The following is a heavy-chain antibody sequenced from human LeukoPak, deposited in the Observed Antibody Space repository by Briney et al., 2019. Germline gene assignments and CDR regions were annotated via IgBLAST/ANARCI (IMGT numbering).Heavy chain of an antibody. V-gene: IGHV1-18*04. J-gene: IGHJ4*02. CDR3: ARSHVDTENFDY. CDR2: ISAYNGNT. D-gene: IGHD5-18*01. CDR1: GYTFTSYG. Sequence: ASVKVSCKASGYTFTSYGISWVGQAPGQGLEWMGWISAYNGNTNYAQKLQGRVTMTTDTSTSTAYMELRSLRSDDTAVYYCARSHVDTENFDYWGQGTLVTVSS.